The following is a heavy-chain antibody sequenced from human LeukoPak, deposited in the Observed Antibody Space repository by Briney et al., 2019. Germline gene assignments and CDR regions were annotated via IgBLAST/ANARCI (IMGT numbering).Heavy chain of an antibody. D-gene: IGHD6-13*01. J-gene: IGHJ6*03. V-gene: IGHV5-51*01. CDR3: VRQWGSDTSGWYYYMDV. CDR2: IYPGDSDT. Sequence: GESLKISCEGSGYTFTSYWIGWVRQMPGKGLEWMGVIYPGDSDTRYSPSFQGQVTISVDKSSSTAYLQWGSLQASDTAMYYCVRQWGSDTSGWYYYMDVRGKGTAVTVSS. CDR1: GYTFTSYW.